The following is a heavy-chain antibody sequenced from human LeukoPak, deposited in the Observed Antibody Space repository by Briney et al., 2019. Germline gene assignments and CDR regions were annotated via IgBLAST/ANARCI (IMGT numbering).Heavy chain of an antibody. J-gene: IGHJ4*02. CDR2: IYTSGST. CDR1: GGSISSGSYY. D-gene: IGHD6-13*01. Sequence: SETLSLTCTVSGGSISSGSYYWSWIRQPAGKGLEWIGRIYTSGSTNYNPSLKSRVTISVDTSKNQFSLKLSSVTAADTAVYYCVRDEAAAGTELSYWGQGTLVTVSS. V-gene: IGHV4-61*02. CDR3: VRDEAAAGTELSY.